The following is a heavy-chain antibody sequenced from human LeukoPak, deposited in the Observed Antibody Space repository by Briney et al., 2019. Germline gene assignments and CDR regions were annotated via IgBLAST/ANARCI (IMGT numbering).Heavy chain of an antibody. Sequence: PGGSLRLSCAASGFTFSSYAMSWVRQAPGKGLEWVSSISSSSSYIYYADSVKGRFTISRDNAKNSLYLQMNSLRAEDTAVYYCAKGLIRYYYDSSGYYTDYWGQGTLVTVSS. CDR3: AKGLIRYYYDSSGYYTDY. CDR2: ISSSSSYI. V-gene: IGHV3-21*01. D-gene: IGHD3-22*01. CDR1: GFTFSSYA. J-gene: IGHJ4*02.